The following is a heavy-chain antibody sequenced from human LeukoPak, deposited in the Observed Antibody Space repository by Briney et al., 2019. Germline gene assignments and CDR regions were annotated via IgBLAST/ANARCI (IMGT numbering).Heavy chain of an antibody. CDR1: GGSISSYY. D-gene: IGHD6-19*01. Sequence: PSETLSLTCTVSGGSISSYYWSWLRQPPGKGLEWIGYIYYSGSTNYNPSLKSRVTISVDTSKNQFSLKLSSVTAADTAVYYCARRGYYSGFYYFDYWGQGTLVTVSS. J-gene: IGHJ4*02. CDR3: ARRGYYSGFYYFDY. CDR2: IYYSGST. V-gene: IGHV4-59*08.